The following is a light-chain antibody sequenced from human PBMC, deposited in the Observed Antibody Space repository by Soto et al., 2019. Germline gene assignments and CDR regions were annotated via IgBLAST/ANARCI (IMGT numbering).Light chain of an antibody. Sequence: DIQMTQAPSSLSASVGDRVTITCRARQSITTSLSRYQQKPSKAPKVLIYGASNFHGGVPSRLGGSGSGTDFTLIISSLQTEDFAADDYQQSYSSPFTFGAGTRVDVK. J-gene: IGKJ3*01. V-gene: IGKV1-39*01. CDR2: GAS. CDR1: QSITTS. CDR3: QQSYSSPFT.